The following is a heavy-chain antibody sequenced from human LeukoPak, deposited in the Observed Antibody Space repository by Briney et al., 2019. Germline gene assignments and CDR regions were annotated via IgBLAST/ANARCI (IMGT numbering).Heavy chain of an antibody. Sequence: ASVKVSCKASGYTFTRYYMHWVRQAPGQGLEWMGWINPNSGGTNYAQKFQGRVTMTRDTSISTAYMELSRLRSDDTAVYYCARDFSRSSWLKSQVPLDYWGQGTLVTVSS. CDR3: ARDFSRSSWLKSQVPLDY. CDR1: GYTFTRYY. CDR2: INPNSGGT. J-gene: IGHJ4*02. V-gene: IGHV1-2*02. D-gene: IGHD6-13*01.